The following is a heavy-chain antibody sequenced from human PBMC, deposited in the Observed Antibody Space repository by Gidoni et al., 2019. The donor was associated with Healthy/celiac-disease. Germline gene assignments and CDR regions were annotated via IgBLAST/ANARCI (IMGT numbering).Heavy chain of an antibody. J-gene: IGHJ6*02. CDR2: ISSSGSTI. D-gene: IGHD3-22*01. Sequence: QVQLVESGGGLVKPGGSLRLSCAASGFTFRDYYMSWIRQAPGNGLEWVSYISSSGSTIYYADSVKCRFTISRDNAKNSLYLQMNSLRAEDTAVYYCASSIDYYDSSGYFGYYGMDVWGQGTTVTVSS. CDR3: ASSIDYYDSSGYFGYYGMDV. V-gene: IGHV3-11*01. CDR1: GFTFRDYY.